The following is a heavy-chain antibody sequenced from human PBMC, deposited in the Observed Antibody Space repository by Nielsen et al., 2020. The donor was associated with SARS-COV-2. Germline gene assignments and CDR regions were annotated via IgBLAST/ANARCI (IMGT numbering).Heavy chain of an antibody. Sequence: GESLRLSCAASGFTFSSYWMHWVRQAPGKGLVWVANIKQDGSEKYYVDSVKGRFTISRDNAKNSLYLQMNSLRAEDTAVYYCARDKRAAPDYWGQGTLVTVSS. V-gene: IGHV3-7*01. CDR3: ARDKRAAPDY. CDR2: IKQDGSEK. J-gene: IGHJ4*02. D-gene: IGHD6-13*01. CDR1: GFTFSSYW.